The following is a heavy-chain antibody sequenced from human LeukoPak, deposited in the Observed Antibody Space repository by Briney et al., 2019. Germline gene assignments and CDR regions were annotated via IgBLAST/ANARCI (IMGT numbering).Heavy chain of an antibody. D-gene: IGHD6-19*01. Sequence: PSETLSLTCTVSGGSMSPYHWGWIRQPPGKGLEWTGYIYYSGSTNYNRSLKSRVTISVDTSKNQFSLKLSSVTAADTAIYYCARAVSGRFDYWGQGTLVTVSS. CDR1: GGSMSPYH. CDR2: IYYSGST. V-gene: IGHV4-59*08. J-gene: IGHJ4*02. CDR3: ARAVSGRFDY.